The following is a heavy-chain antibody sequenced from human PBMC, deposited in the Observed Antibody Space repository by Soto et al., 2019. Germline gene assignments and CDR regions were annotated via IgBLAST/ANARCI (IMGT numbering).Heavy chain of an antibody. J-gene: IGHJ5*02. CDR1: GGSFSGYY. D-gene: IGHD3-9*01. V-gene: IGHV4-34*01. CDR3: ARGEVGYDILTGYPPYNWFDP. Sequence: PSETLSLTCAVYGGSFSGYYWSWIRQPPGKGLEWIGEINHSGSTNYNPSLKSRVTISVDTSKNQFSLKLSSVTAADTAVYYCARGEVGYDILTGYPPYNWFDPWGQGTLVTAPQ. CDR2: INHSGST.